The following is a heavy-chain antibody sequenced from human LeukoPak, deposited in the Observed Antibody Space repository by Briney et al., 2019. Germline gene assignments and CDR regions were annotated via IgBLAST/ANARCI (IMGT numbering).Heavy chain of an antibody. CDR3: ARAPYCTNGVCVDYYYYMDV. D-gene: IGHD2-8*01. Sequence: GGSLRLSCAASGFTFSDYGMSWVRQAPGKGLEWVSGINWNGGSTGYADSVKGRFTISRDNAKNSLYLQMNSLRAEDTALYYCARAPYCTNGVCVDYYYYMDVWGKGTTVTVSS. CDR1: GFTFSDYG. CDR2: INWNGGST. V-gene: IGHV3-20*04. J-gene: IGHJ6*03.